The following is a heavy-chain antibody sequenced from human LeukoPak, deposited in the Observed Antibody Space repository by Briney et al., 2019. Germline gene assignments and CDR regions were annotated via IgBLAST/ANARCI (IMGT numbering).Heavy chain of an antibody. V-gene: IGHV1-18*01. CDR3: ARAPEGRSEWLLYGPYYFDY. D-gene: IGHD3-3*01. Sequence: ASVTVSFTASGYTFTIYGISWVRPAPGQGLEWMGWISAYNGNTNYAQKLQGRVTMTTDTSTSTAYMELRSLRSDDTAVYYCARAPEGRSEWLLYGPYYFDYWGQGTLVTVSS. CDR1: GYTFTIYG. J-gene: IGHJ4*02. CDR2: ISAYNGNT.